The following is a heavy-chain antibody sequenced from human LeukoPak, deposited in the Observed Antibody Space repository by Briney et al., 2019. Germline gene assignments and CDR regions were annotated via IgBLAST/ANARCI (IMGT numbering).Heavy chain of an antibody. Sequence: SETLSLTCTVSGGSISSGSYYWSWIRQPAGKGLEWIGRIYTSGSTNYNPSLKSRVTISVDTSKNQFSLKLSSVTAADTAVYYCARDQVGSYFDYWGQGTLVTVSS. D-gene: IGHD3-10*01. J-gene: IGHJ4*02. CDR2: IYTSGST. CDR3: ARDQVGSYFDY. CDR1: GGSISSGSYY. V-gene: IGHV4-61*02.